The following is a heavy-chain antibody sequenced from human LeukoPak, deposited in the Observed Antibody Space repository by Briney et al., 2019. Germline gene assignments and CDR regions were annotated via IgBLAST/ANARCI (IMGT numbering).Heavy chain of an antibody. CDR2: ISSSSSYT. CDR3: ARGDYGDYVGPEPLYYGMDV. J-gene: IGHJ6*02. Sequence: PGGSLRLSCAASGFTFSDYYMSWIRQAPGKGLEWVSYISSSSSYTNYADSVKGRFTISRDNAKNSLYLQMNSLRAEDTAVYYCARGDYGDYVGPEPLYYGMDVWGQGTTVTVSS. D-gene: IGHD4-17*01. V-gene: IGHV3-11*05. CDR1: GFTFSDYY.